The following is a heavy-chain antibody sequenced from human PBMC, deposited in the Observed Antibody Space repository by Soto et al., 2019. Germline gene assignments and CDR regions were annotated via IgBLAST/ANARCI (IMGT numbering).Heavy chain of an antibody. V-gene: IGHV4-59*01. CDR2: IYYSGST. J-gene: IGHJ6*02. CDR3: ARDSFEVGATGLYYYYGMDV. CDR1: GGSISSYY. D-gene: IGHD1-26*01. Sequence: SETLSLTCTVSGGSISSYYWSWIRQPPGKGLEWIGYIYYSGSTNYNPSLKSRVTISVDTSKNQFSLKLSSVTAADTAVYYCARDSFEVGATGLYYYYGMDVWGQGTTVTVSS.